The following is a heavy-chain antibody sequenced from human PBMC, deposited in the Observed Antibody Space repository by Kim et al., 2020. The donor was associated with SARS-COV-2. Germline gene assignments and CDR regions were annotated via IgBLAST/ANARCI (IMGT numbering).Heavy chain of an antibody. D-gene: IGHD6-13*01. CDR3: ARGLAAGP. J-gene: IGHJ5*02. CDR2: INPKNGGT. Sequence: ASVKVSCQTSGYNFHDFYIHWVRQARGRGLEWVGSINPKNGGTLFAPKFQGRVILTSDTSITTVYMVLRSLRSDDTALYYCARGLAAGPWGQGTLLTVSS. CDR1: GYNFHDFY. V-gene: IGHV1-2*02.